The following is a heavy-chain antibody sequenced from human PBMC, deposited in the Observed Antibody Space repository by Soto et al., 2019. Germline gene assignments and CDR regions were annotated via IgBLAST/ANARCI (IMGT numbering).Heavy chain of an antibody. V-gene: IGHV5-10-1*01. D-gene: IGHD6-6*01. CDR2: IDPSDSDT. CDR3: SRREYSSSRYYYYGMDV. Sequence: GESLKISCRGSGYSFTKYCINWVLQMPWKGLEWMGMIDPSDSDTNYSPSFQGHVTISVDKSISTAYLQWSSLKASDGAMYYCSRREYSSSRYYYYGMDVWGQGTTVTVSS. CDR1: GYSFTKYC. J-gene: IGHJ6*02.